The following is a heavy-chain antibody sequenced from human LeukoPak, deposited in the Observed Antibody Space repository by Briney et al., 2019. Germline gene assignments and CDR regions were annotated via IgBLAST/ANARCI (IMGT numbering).Heavy chain of an antibody. CDR1: GFTFSSYA. J-gene: IGHJ6*02. CDR3: ARSAAAGRAGMDV. V-gene: IGHV3-23*01. Sequence: PGGSLRLSCAASGFTFSSYAMSWVRQAPGKGLEWVSAISGSGGSTYYADSVKGRFTISRDNAKNSLYLQMNSLRAEDTAVYYCARSAAAGRAGMDVWGQGTTVTVSS. CDR2: ISGSGGST. D-gene: IGHD6-13*01.